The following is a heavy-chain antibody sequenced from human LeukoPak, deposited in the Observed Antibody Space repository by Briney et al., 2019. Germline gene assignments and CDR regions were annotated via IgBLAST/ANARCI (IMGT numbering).Heavy chain of an antibody. V-gene: IGHV3-74*01. J-gene: IGHJ2*01. D-gene: IGHD1-26*01. Sequence: GGSLRPSCAASVFTFNNYCMHWVRQAPRKGPVWVSRINGDGSNTHSADSVKGRFLISRDNAKNTLYLQMNSLRAEDTAVYYCTREPSGTYWYFDLWGRGTLVTVSS. CDR1: VFTFNNYC. CDR3: TREPSGTYWYFDL. CDR2: INGDGSNT.